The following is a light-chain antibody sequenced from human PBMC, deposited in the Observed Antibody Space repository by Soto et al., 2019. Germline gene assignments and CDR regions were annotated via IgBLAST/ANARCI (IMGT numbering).Light chain of an antibody. Sequence: ILLTQSQGTLSLSQGERATLSWGAGQSVSSNLLAWYQQKPGQAPRLRIYGASSRATGIPDRFSGSGSATDFTLTISRLQPEDFAVYYCQQYGSSLSITFGQGTRLEIK. J-gene: IGKJ5*01. CDR2: GAS. CDR3: QQYGSSLSIT. V-gene: IGKV3-20*01. CDR1: QSVSSNL.